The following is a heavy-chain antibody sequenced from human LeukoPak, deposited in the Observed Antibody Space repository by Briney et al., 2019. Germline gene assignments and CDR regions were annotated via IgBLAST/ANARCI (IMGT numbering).Heavy chain of an antibody. CDR1: GGSFSGYY. D-gene: IGHD3-10*01. CDR2: INHSGST. CDR3: ARGPPIYGSGSYYSWFDP. V-gene: IGHV4-34*01. J-gene: IGHJ5*02. Sequence: PSETLSLTCAVYGGSFSGYYWSWIHQPPGKGLEWLGEINHSGSTNYSPSLKSRVTISVDTSKNQFSLKLSSVTAADTAVYYCARGPPIYGSGSYYSWFDPWGQGTLVTVSS.